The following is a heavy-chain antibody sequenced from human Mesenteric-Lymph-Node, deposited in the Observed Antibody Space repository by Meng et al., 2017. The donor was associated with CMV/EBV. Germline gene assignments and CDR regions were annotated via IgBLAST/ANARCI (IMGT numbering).Heavy chain of an antibody. CDR2: ISGSGGST. CDR1: AITFSDSA. D-gene: IGHD2-8*01. CDR3: AKGRLMEWFDP. Sequence: GESLKISCAASAITFSDSAMSWVRQAPGKGLEWVSAISGSGGSTFYADSVEGRFTISRDNPKNTLYLQMNSLRAEDTAVYYCAKGRLMEWFDPWGQGTLVTVSS. V-gene: IGHV3-23*01. J-gene: IGHJ5*02.